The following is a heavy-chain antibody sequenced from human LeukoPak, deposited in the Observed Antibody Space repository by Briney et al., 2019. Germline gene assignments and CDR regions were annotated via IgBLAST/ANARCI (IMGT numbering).Heavy chain of an antibody. CDR2: IKQDGGEK. J-gene: IGHJ4*02. CDR1: GFTFSSYW. Sequence: QAGGSLRLSCAASGFTFSSYWMIWVRQAPGKGLEWVANIKQDGGEKNYVDSVKGRFTISRDNAKNSLNLQMNSLRAEDTVVYYCARGKLDYWGQGTLVTVSS. V-gene: IGHV3-7*04. CDR3: ARGKLDY.